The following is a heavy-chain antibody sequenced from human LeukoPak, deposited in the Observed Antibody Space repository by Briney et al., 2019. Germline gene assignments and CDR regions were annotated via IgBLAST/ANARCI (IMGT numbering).Heavy chain of an antibody. J-gene: IGHJ4*02. Sequence: SETLSLTCAVYGGSFSGYYWSWIRQPPGKGLEWIGEISHSGSTNYNPSLKSRVTISVDTSKNQFSLKLSSVTAADTAVYYCARRKRAVAGTSFFDYWGQGTLVTVSS. CDR1: GGSFSGYY. CDR3: ARRKRAVAGTSFFDY. V-gene: IGHV4-34*01. D-gene: IGHD6-19*01. CDR2: ISHSGST.